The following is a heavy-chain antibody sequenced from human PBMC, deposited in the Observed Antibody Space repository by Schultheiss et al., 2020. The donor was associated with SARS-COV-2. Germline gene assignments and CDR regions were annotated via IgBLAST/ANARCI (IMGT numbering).Heavy chain of an antibody. J-gene: IGHJ5*02. CDR2: INPNSGGT. D-gene: IGHD6-6*01. CDR3: ARAKLVRGWFDP. CDR1: GYTFTGYY. V-gene: IGHV1-2*02. Sequence: GESLKISCKASGYTFTGYYMHWVRQAPGQGLEWMGWINPNSGGTNYAQKFQGRVTMTRDTSISTAYMELSRLRSDDTAVYYCARAKLVRGWFDPWGQGTLVTVSS.